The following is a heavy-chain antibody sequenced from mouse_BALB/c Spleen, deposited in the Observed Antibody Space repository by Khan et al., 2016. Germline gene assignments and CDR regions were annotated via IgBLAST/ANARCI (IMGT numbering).Heavy chain of an antibody. CDR2: ISYSGIT. Sequence: VQLQQSGPSLVKPSQTLSLTCSVTGDSITSGYWNWIRKFQGNKLEYMGYISYSGITYYSPSLKSRISITRDTSKNQYFLHLSSVTTEDTATYFCASYLLNYFDYWGQGTTLTVSS. V-gene: IGHV3-8*02. J-gene: IGHJ2*01. D-gene: IGHD2-1*01. CDR1: GDSITSGY. CDR3: ASYLLNYFDY.